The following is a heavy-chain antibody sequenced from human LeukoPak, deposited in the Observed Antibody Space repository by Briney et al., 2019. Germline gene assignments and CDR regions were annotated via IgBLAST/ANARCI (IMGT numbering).Heavy chain of an antibody. CDR1: GFTFSSYA. V-gene: IGHV3-23*01. CDR3: AKKRWQLLPPEGTYNWFDP. CDR2: ISGSGGST. Sequence: PGGSLRLSCAASGFTFSSYAMSWVRQAPGKGLEWVSAISGSGGSTHYADSVKGRFTISRDNSKNTLYLQMNSLRAEDTAVYYCAKKRWQLLPPEGTYNWFDPWGQGTLVTVSS. J-gene: IGHJ5*02. D-gene: IGHD2-15*01.